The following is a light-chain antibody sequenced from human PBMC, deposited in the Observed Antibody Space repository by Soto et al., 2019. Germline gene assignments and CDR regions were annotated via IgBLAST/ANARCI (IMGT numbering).Light chain of an antibody. CDR3: QQYNSYLLN. J-gene: IGKJ4*01. Sequence: IHMTQSPSTLSASVGDRFTITCRASQSISSWLAWYQQKPGKAPKLLIYDASILESGVPSRFSGSGSGTELTITISSLQPDDFETYYCQQYNSYLLNFGGGKKV. CDR2: DAS. V-gene: IGKV1-5*01. CDR1: QSISSW.